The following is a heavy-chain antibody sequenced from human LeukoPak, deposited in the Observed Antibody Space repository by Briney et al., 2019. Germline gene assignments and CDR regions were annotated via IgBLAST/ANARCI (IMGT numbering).Heavy chain of an antibody. CDR3: AREGFNRKYDY. CDR1: GYSFTTYA. J-gene: IGHJ4*02. CDR2: ISSYNGNT. V-gene: IGHV1-18*01. Sequence: GASVNVSCKSSGYSFTTYAITWVRQAPGQGLEWMGWISSYNGNTIYAQKLQSRVTITTDTSTSTAYMELRSLRTDDTAVYCCAREGFNRKYDYWGQGTLVTVSS.